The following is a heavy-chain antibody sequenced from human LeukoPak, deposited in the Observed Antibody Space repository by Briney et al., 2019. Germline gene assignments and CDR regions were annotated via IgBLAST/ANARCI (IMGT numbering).Heavy chain of an antibody. CDR1: GYSFTNYW. V-gene: IGHV5-51*01. D-gene: IGHD2-2*01. Sequence: GESLKISCKASGYSFTNYWIGWVRQMPGKGLEWMGIIYPGDSDTRYSPSFQGQVTVSADKSITTAYLQWSSLKASDTAMYYCARSFDCTTTSCYPFDYWGQGTLVTVSS. CDR2: IYPGDSDT. J-gene: IGHJ4*02. CDR3: ARSFDCTTTSCYPFDY.